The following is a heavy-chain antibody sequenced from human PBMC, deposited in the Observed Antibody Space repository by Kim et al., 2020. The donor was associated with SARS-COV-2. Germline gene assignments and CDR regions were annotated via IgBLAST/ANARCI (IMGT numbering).Heavy chain of an antibody. J-gene: IGHJ4*02. CDR3: ARSGPPFYFDY. V-gene: IGHV4-39*01. Sequence: TYRNPPLKSRVTISVDTSKNQFSLKLSSVTAADTAVYYCARSGPPFYFDYWGQGTLVTVSS. CDR2: T. D-gene: IGHD3-10*01.